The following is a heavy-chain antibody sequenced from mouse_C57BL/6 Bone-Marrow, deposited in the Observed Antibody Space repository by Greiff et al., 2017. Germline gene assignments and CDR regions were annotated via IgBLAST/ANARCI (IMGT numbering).Heavy chain of an antibody. V-gene: IGHV5-4*01. CDR3: ARDGSPWLAY. Sequence: EVKLVESGGDLVKPGGSLKLSCAASGFTFSSYGMSWVRQTPEKRLEWVATISDGGSYTYYPDNVKGRFHISRDNAKHNLYLQMSHLKSEDTAMYYCARDGSPWLAYWGQGTLVTVSA. J-gene: IGHJ3*01. CDR1: GFTFSSYG. D-gene: IGHD4-1*01. CDR2: ISDGGSYT.